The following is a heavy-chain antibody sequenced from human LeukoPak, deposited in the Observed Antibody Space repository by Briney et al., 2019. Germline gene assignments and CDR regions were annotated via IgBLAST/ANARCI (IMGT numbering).Heavy chain of an antibody. J-gene: IGHJ5*02. CDR2: IYRSGSS. V-gene: IGHV4-61*02. Sequence: SETLSLTCTVSGGSISSGSYYWNWIRQPAGKGLEWIGRIYRSGSSNYNPSLKSRVTVSVDTSKNQFSLRLSSVTAADTAVYYCARESLTWLQSRTSWFDPWGQGTLVTVSS. CDR1: GGSISSGSYY. CDR3: ARESLTWLQSRTSWFDP. D-gene: IGHD5-24*01.